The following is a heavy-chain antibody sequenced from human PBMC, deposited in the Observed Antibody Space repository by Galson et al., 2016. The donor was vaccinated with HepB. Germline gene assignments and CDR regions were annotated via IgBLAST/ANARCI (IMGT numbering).Heavy chain of an antibody. CDR2: IGSGSTTI. Sequence: SLRLSCAASGFTFSTYSMNWVRQAPGKGLEWVSYIGSGSTTIYYADSVKGRFTISRDNAKNSLYLQPNSLRDDDTAVYYCARDGGQQVVRWERLRKVYYYYPMDVWGQGTTVTVSS. V-gene: IGHV3-48*02. CDR1: GFTFSTYS. CDR3: ARDGGQQVVRWERLRKVYYYYPMDV. J-gene: IGHJ6*02. D-gene: IGHD6-13*01.